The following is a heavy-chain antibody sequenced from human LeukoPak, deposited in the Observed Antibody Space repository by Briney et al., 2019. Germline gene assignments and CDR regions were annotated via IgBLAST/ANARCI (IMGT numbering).Heavy chain of an antibody. CDR2: IKSKTDGGTT. J-gene: IGHJ4*02. CDR1: GFTFSNAW. D-gene: IGHD3-22*01. V-gene: IGHV3-15*01. CDR3: TTDVYYDSSGYYYDYFDY. Sequence: GGSLRLSCAASGFTFSNAWMSWVRQAPGKGLEWVGRIKSKTDGGTTDYAAPVKGRFTISRDDSKNTLYLQMNSLKTEDTAVYYCTTDVYYDSSGYYYDYFDYWGQGTLVTVSS.